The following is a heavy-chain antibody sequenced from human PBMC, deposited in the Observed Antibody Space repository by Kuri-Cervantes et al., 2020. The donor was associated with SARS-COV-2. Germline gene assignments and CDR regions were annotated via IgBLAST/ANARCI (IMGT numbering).Heavy chain of an antibody. Sequence: GESLKISCAASGFTFSSYSMNWVCQAPGKGLEWVSSISSSSSYIYYADSVKGRFTISRDNAKNSLYLQMNSLRAEDTAVYYCARVRNDYYYYYYMDVWGKGTTVTVSS. CDR1: GFTFSSYS. V-gene: IGHV3-21*01. CDR2: ISSSSSYI. CDR3: ARVRNDYYYYYYMDV. J-gene: IGHJ6*03.